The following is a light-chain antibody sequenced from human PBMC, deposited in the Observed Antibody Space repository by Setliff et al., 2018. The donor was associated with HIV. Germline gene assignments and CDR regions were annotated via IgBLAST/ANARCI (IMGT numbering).Light chain of an antibody. CDR1: SSNIGNNY. CDR2: DNN. J-gene: IGLJ1*01. CDR3: GTWDSSLSVV. Sequence: SVLTQPPSVSAAPGQKVTISCSGSSSNIGNNYVSWYQQLPGTAPKLLIYDNNKRPSGIPDRFSGSKSGTSATLGITGLQTGDEADYYCGTWDSSLSVVFGTGTKVTVL. V-gene: IGLV1-51*01.